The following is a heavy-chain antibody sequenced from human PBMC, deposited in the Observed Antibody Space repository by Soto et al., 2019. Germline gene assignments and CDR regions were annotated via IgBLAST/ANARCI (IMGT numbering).Heavy chain of an antibody. CDR2: ISYDGSNK. J-gene: IGHJ4*02. CDR3: AREHSSSIAARHLNYFDY. CDR1: GFTFSSYA. Sequence: PGGSLRLSCAASGFTFSSYAMHWVRQAPGKGLEWVAVISYDGSNKYYADSVKGRFTISRDNSKNTLYLQMNSLRAEDTAVYYCAREHSSSIAARHLNYFDYWGQGTLVTVSS. D-gene: IGHD6-6*01. V-gene: IGHV3-30-3*01.